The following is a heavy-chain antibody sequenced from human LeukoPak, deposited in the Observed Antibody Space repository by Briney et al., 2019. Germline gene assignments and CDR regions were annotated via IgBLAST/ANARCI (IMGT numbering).Heavy chain of an antibody. J-gene: IGHJ6*02. D-gene: IGHD2-2*01. Sequence: GGSLRLSCAASGFMFTDYSMSWVRQAPGKGLEWVAGLGRSGEYKYYADSVKGRFTISRDNSKDTVSLQMNSLRAEDSAIYFCVKDRPCETCMPMDAWGQGTTVTVSS. V-gene: IGHV3-23*01. CDR3: VKDRPCETCMPMDA. CDR1: GFMFTDYS. CDR2: LGRSGEYK.